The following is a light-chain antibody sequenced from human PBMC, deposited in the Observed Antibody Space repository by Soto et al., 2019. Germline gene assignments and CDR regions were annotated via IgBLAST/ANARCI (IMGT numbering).Light chain of an antibody. CDR3: QQYNSYWT. J-gene: IGKJ1*01. Sequence: DIPMTQSPSTLSASVGDRVTITCRASQSISSWLAWYQQKPGKAPNLLIYKASSLESGVPSRFSGSGSGTEFTLTISSLQPDDFANYYCQQYNSYWTFGQGTKVEIK. V-gene: IGKV1-5*03. CDR2: KAS. CDR1: QSISSW.